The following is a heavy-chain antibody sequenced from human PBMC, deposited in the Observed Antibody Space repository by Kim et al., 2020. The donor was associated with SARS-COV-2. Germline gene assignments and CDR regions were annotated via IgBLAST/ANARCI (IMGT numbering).Heavy chain of an antibody. J-gene: IGHJ4*02. Sequence: KGRFTISRDNAKNSLYLQMNSLRAEDTALYYCAKDTIGNYYGSGSPVDYWGQGTLVTVSS. CDR3: AKDTIGNYYGSGSPVDY. D-gene: IGHD3-10*01. V-gene: IGHV3-9*01.